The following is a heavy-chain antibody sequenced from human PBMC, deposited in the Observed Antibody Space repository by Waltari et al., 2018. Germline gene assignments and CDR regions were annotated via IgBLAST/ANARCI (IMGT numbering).Heavy chain of an antibody. J-gene: IGHJ4*02. CDR1: GFTFSSYE. D-gene: IGHD3-9*01. V-gene: IGHV3-33*08. Sequence: VQLVESGGGLVQPGGSLRLSCAASGFTFSSYEMNWVRQAPGKGLEWVAVIWYDGSNKYYADSVKGRFTISRDNSKNTLYLQMNSLRAEDTAVYYCARGRLRYFDCLGADYWGQGTLVTVSS. CDR3: ARGRLRYFDCLGADY. CDR2: IWYDGSNK.